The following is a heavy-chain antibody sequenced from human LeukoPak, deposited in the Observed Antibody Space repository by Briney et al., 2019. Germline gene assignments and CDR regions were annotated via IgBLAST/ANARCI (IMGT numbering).Heavy chain of an antibody. CDR2: ISSSSSTI. J-gene: IGHJ4*02. V-gene: IGHV3-48*04. D-gene: IGHD6-13*01. Sequence: GGSLRLSCAASGFTFRSYNMNWVRQAPGKGLEGVSYISSSSSTIYYADSVKGRFTISRDNAKNSLYLQMNSLRAEDRAGYYCARDMGQAAVAREIDYWGQGTLVTVSS. CDR3: ARDMGQAAVAREIDY. CDR1: GFTFRSYN.